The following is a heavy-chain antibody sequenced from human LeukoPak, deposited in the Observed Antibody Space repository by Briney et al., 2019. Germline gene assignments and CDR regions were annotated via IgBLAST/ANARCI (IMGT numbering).Heavy chain of an antibody. J-gene: IGHJ6*02. V-gene: IGHV3-23*01. Sequence: PGASLRLSCAASGFTFSSYAMSWVRQAPGKGLEWVSAISGSGGRTYYADSVKGRFTISRDNSKNTLYLQMNSLRAEDTAVYYCAKRDSSGYYYDYYYYYGMDVWGQGTTVTVSS. CDR2: ISGSGGRT. CDR3: AKRDSSGYYYDYYYYYGMDV. D-gene: IGHD3-22*01. CDR1: GFTFSSYA.